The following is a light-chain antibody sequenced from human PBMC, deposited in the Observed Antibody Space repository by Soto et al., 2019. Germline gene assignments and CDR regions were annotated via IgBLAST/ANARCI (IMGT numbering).Light chain of an antibody. Sequence: QSVLTQPPSASGTPGQTVTISCSGSRTNIGTNYVYWYQQFPGTAPKLLIFANNKRPSGVPERFSASKSGTSASLAISGVRSEDEAEYFCSACDDRLSVVFGGGTKVTVL. CDR1: RTNIGTNY. J-gene: IGLJ3*02. CDR3: SACDDRLSVV. V-gene: IGLV1-47*02. CDR2: ANN.